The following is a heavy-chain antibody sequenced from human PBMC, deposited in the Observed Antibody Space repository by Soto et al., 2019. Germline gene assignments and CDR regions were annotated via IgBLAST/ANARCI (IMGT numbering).Heavy chain of an antibody. Sequence: QVQLVESGGGVVQPGRSLRLSCAASGFTFSSYGMHWVRQAPGQGLEWVAVIWYDGSNKYYADSVKGRFTISRDNSKNTLYLQMNSLRAEDTAVYYCARGDGSYLAEYDQHWGQGTLVTVSS. CDR3: ARGDGSYLAEYDQH. CDR1: GFTFSSYG. V-gene: IGHV3-33*01. CDR2: IWYDGSNK. J-gene: IGHJ1*01. D-gene: IGHD1-26*01.